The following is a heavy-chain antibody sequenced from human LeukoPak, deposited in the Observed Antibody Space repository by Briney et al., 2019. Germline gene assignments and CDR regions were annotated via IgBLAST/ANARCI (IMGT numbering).Heavy chain of an antibody. CDR1: GYTFTGYY. J-gene: IGHJ3*02. CDR2: INPNSGGT. D-gene: IGHD3-22*01. V-gene: IGHV1-2*02. CDR3: ASGFMGYDRSGYYDDAFDI. Sequence: ASVKVSCKASGYTFTGYYIHWVRQAPGQGLEWMGWINPNSGGTNSAQKFQGRVSMTRDTSINTAYMEMRGLRSDDTAVYYCASGFMGYDRSGYYDDAFDIWGQGTMVTVSS.